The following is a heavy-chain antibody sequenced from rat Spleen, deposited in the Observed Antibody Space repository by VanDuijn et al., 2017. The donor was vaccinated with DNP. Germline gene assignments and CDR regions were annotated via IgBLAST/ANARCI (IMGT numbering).Heavy chain of an antibody. Sequence: QVQLKESGPGLVQPSQTLSLTCTVSGFSLTSYGVSWVRQPPGKGLEWIAAISSGGSTDYNSALKSRLSISRDTSKSQVFLKMNSLQTEDTAIYFCTRVDYYDGYYHYAMDAWGQGTSVTVSS. J-gene: IGHJ4*01. D-gene: IGHD1-12*03. CDR3: TRVDYYDGYYHYAMDA. CDR1: GFSLTSYG. V-gene: IGHV2S12*01. CDR2: ISSGGST.